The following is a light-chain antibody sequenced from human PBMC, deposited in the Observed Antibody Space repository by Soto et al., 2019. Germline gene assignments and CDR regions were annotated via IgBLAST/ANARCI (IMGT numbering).Light chain of an antibody. V-gene: IGLV1-40*01. CDR1: NSNIGAGYD. CDR3: QSYDGSLSGWV. Sequence: QAVVTQPPSVSGAPGQRVTISCTGYNSNIGAGYDVHWYQQLPGTAPKLLIYGNSNRPSGVPDRFSASKSGTSASLAITGLQAEDEADYYCQSYDGSLSGWVFGGGTKLTVL. J-gene: IGLJ3*02. CDR2: GNS.